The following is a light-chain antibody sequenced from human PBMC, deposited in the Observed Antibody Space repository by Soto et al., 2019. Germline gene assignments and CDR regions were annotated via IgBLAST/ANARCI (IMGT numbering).Light chain of an antibody. Sequence: EIAMTQSPATLSASPGEGATLSCRASQSVSSKLAWYQQKPGQAPRLLIYGASTRATGIPARFSGSGSGTEFTLTISSLQSEDFAVYYCQQYNDWPPWTFGQGTKVDIK. J-gene: IGKJ1*01. CDR1: QSVSSK. CDR2: GAS. CDR3: QQYNDWPPWT. V-gene: IGKV3-15*01.